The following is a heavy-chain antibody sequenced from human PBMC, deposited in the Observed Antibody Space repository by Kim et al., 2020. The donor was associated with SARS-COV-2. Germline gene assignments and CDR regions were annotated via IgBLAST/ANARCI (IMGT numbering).Heavy chain of an antibody. D-gene: IGHD2-2*01. CDR2: INSDGSNT. Sequence: GGSLRLSCAASGFSFSNFWMHWVRQAPGKGLLWVSRINSDGSNTIHAESVKGRFTVSRDNAKNMLYLQMDSLRAEDTAVYFCARGYHYGVDAWGLGSTVT. V-gene: IGHV3-74*01. CDR1: GFSFSNFW. CDR3: ARGYHYGVDA. J-gene: IGHJ6*02.